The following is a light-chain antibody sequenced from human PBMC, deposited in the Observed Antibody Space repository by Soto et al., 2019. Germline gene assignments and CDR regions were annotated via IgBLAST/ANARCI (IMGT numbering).Light chain of an antibody. Sequence: SYELTQPPSVSVAPGKTARLSCGGNNIGSKSVHWYQRKPGQAPVLVIYSDPDLPSVIPERCSGANSGNTATLTISRVDDGDEADDYCQVWESSSVHLVFGGGTKLTVL. V-gene: IGLV3-21*01. CDR3: QVWESSSVHLV. J-gene: IGLJ2*01. CDR1: NIGSKS. CDR2: SDP.